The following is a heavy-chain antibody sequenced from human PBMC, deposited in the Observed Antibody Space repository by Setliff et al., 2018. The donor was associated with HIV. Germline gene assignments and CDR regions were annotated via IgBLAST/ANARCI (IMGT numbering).Heavy chain of an antibody. CDR3: ARAPKRVYYYGSGSYLHDAFDI. J-gene: IGHJ3*02. D-gene: IGHD3-10*01. CDR2: ISAYNGNT. CDR1: GYIFISYG. V-gene: IGHV1-18*01. Sequence: GASVKVSCKASGYIFISYGFSWVRQAPGQGLEWMGWISAYNGNTNYAQQLQGRVTMTTDTSTSTAYMELRSLRSDDTAVYYCARAPKRVYYYGSGSYLHDAFDIWGQGTMVTVSS.